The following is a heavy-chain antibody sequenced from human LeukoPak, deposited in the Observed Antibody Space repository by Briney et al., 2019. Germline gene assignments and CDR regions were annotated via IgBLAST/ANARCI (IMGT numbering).Heavy chain of an antibody. Sequence: GGSLRLSCAASGFTFSSYEMNWVRQAPGKGLEWVANIMQDGSEKYYVDSVKGRFTISRDNAKNSLYLQMNSLRAEDTAVYYCARHSAGYTTFFDYWGQGTLVTVSS. CDR2: IMQDGSEK. V-gene: IGHV3-7*04. CDR1: GFTFSSYE. CDR3: ARHSAGYTTFFDY. J-gene: IGHJ4*02. D-gene: IGHD5-24*01.